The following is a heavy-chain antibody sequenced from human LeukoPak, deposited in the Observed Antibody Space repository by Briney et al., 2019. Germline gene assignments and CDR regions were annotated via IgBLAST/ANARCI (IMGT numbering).Heavy chain of an antibody. D-gene: IGHD6-19*01. CDR2: IYYSGST. Sequence: SETLSLTCTVSGGSISNGDHYWSWIRQPPGKGLEWIGYIYYSGSTNYNPSLKSRVTISVDTSKNQFSLKLSSVTAADTAVYYCARVYSSGWYGGWFDPWGQGTLVTVSS. V-gene: IGHV4-61*08. CDR3: ARVYSSGWYGGWFDP. J-gene: IGHJ5*02. CDR1: GGSISNGDHY.